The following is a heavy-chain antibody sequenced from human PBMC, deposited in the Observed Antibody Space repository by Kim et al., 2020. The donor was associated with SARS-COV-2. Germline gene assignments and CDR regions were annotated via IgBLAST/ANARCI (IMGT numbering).Heavy chain of an antibody. CDR3: ARMGAVESMDYYGMDV. CDR1: GGSISSGGYY. CDR2: IYYSGST. D-gene: IGHD6-19*01. J-gene: IGHJ6*02. V-gene: IGHV4-31*03. Sequence: SETLSLTCTVSGGSISSGGYYWSWIRQHPGKGLEWIGYIYYSGSTYYNPSLKSRVTISVDTSKNQFSLKLSSVTAADTAVYYCARMGAVESMDYYGMDVWGQGTTVTVSS.